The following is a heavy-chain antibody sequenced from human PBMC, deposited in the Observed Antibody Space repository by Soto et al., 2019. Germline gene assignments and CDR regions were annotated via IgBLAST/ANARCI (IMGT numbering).Heavy chain of an antibody. CDR1: GGSFSGYY. Sequence: QVQLQQWGAGLLKPSETLSLTCAVYGGSFSGYYWSWIRQPPGKGLEWIGEINHSGSTNYNPSLKSRVTISVDTSKNQFSLKLSSVTAADTAVYYCASIVVVPAAITDYWGQGTLVTVSS. J-gene: IGHJ4*02. D-gene: IGHD2-2*01. CDR2: INHSGST. CDR3: ASIVVVPAAITDY. V-gene: IGHV4-34*01.